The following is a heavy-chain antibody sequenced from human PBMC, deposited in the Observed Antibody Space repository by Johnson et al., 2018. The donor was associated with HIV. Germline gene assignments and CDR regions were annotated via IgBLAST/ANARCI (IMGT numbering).Heavy chain of an antibody. CDR1: GFTFSSYW. CDR3: ARVRAGIAAAGRGDDI. CDR2: IYSGGST. J-gene: IGHJ3*02. D-gene: IGHD6-13*01. Sequence: VQLVESGGGLVQPGGSLRLSCAASGFTFSSYWMSWVRQAPGKGLEWVSVIYSGGSTYYADSVKGRFTISRDNSKNTLYLQMNSLRAEDTAVYYCARVRAGIAAAGRGDDIWGQGTMVTVSS. V-gene: IGHV3-66*01.